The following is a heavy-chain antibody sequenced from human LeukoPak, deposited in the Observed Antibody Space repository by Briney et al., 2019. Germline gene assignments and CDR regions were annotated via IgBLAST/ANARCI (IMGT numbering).Heavy chain of an antibody. J-gene: IGHJ4*02. V-gene: IGHV4-4*07. Sequence: SETLSLTGTVSGGSISSYYWSWIRQPAGKGLEWIGRIYNSGSTNYNPSLKSRVTMSVDTSKNQFSLKLSSVTAADTAVYYCARGTHTPYSSSAGGDYYFDYWGQGTLVTVSS. CDR1: GGSISSYY. CDR2: IYNSGST. D-gene: IGHD6-6*01. CDR3: ARGTHTPYSSSAGGDYYFDY.